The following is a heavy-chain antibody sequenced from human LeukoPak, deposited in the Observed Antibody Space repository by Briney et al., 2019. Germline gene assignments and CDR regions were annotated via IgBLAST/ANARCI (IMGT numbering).Heavy chain of an antibody. V-gene: IGHV4-59*01. CDR2: IYYSGST. Sequence: SETLSPTCTVSGGSISSYYWSWIRQPPGKGLEWIGYIYYSGSTNYNPSLKSRVTISVDTSKNQFSLKLSSVTAADTAVYYCAREPHFDYWGQGTLVTVSS. CDR3: AREPHFDY. J-gene: IGHJ4*02. CDR1: GGSISSYY.